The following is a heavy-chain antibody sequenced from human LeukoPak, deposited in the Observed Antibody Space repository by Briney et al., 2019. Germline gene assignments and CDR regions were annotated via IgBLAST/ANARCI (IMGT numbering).Heavy chain of an antibody. V-gene: IGHV4-59*08. Sequence: SETLSLTCTVSGGSISSYYWSWIRQPPGKGLEWIGYIYYTGITNYNPSLKSRVTISVDTSKNQFSLKLSSVTAADTAVYYCARHSVVQGYGMDVWGQGTTVTVSS. CDR2: IYYTGIT. CDR3: ARHSVVQGYGMDV. CDR1: GGSISSYY. J-gene: IGHJ6*02. D-gene: IGHD3-22*01.